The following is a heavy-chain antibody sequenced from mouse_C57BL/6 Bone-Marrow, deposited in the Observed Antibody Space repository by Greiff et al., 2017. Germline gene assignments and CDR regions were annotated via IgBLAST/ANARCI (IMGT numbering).Heavy chain of an antibody. D-gene: IGHD2-1*01. J-gene: IGHJ2*01. Sequence: QVTLKVSGPGILQPSQTLSLTCSFSGFSLSTFGMGVGWIRQPSGKGLEWLAPIWWDDDKYYNPALKSRLTSSKDTAKNQVFLKIANVDTADTATYDCARTIYYGNGFDYWGQGTTLTVSS. CDR2: IWWDDDK. CDR3: ARTIYYGNGFDY. V-gene: IGHV8-8*01. CDR1: GFSLSTFGMG.